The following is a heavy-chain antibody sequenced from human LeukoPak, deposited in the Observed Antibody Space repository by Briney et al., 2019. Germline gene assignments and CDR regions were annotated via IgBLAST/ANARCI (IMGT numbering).Heavy chain of an antibody. J-gene: IGHJ4*02. CDR3: AKDRAPYCSGGSCYDLVY. CDR1: GFTFSSYA. V-gene: IGHV3-23*01. Sequence: GGSLRLSCAASGFTFSSYAMSWVRQAPGKGLEWVSVISGSGGSTYYADSVKGRFTISRDNSKNTLYLQMNSLRAEDTAVYYCAKDRAPYCSGGSCYDLVYWGQGTLVTVSS. CDR2: ISGSGGST. D-gene: IGHD2-15*01.